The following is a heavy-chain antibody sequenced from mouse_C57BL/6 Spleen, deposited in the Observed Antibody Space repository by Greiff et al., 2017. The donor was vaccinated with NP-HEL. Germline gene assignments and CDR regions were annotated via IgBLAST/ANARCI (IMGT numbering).Heavy chain of an antibody. J-gene: IGHJ2*01. CDR3: ARKGLTGPYDY. Sequence: VQLQQPGAELVMPGASVKLSCKASGYTFTSYWMHWVKQRPGQGLEWIGEIDPSDSYTNYNQKFKGKSTLTVDKSSSTAYMQLSSLTSEDSAVYYCARKGLTGPYDYWGQGTTLTVSS. CDR2: IDPSDSYT. D-gene: IGHD4-1*01. V-gene: IGHV1-69*01. CDR1: GYTFTSYW.